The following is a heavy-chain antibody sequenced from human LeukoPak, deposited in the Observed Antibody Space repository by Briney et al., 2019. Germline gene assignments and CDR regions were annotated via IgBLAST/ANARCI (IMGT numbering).Heavy chain of an antibody. CDR3: ARGIYSGSYYWFDP. CDR1: GGSINNFY. D-gene: IGHD1-26*01. CDR2: IFDSVTT. V-gene: IGHV4-59*01. Sequence: SETLSLTCTVSGGSINNFYWSWIRQPPGKGLEWIGFIFDSVTTNYNPSLKSRVTISLAPSKNQFSLKLNSMTAADTAVYYCARGIYSGSYYWFDPWGQGILVTVSS. J-gene: IGHJ5*02.